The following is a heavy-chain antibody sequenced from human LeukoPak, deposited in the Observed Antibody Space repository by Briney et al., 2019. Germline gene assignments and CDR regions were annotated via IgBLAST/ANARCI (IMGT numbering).Heavy chain of an antibody. V-gene: IGHV4-38-2*02. Sequence: SETLSLTCTVSGYSISSGYYWGWIRQPPGKGLEWIGSIYHSGSTYYNPSLKSRVTISVDTSKNQFSLKLSSVTAADTAVYYCARDQAQLWSPDFDYWGQGTLVTVSS. CDR1: GYSISSGYY. D-gene: IGHD5-18*01. J-gene: IGHJ4*02. CDR3: ARDQAQLWSPDFDY. CDR2: IYHSGST.